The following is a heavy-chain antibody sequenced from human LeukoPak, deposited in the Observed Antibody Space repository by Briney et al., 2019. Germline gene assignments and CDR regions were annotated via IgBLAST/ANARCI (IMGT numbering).Heavy chain of an antibody. V-gene: IGHV4-39*01. Sequence: PSETLSLTCTVSGGSISSSSYYWAWIRQPPGKGLEWIGSIYYSGSTFYSPSLKSRVTLSVDASKNQFSLKLSPVTAADTAVYFCSRETTSTSWYWGQGTLVTVSS. CDR3: SRETTSTSWY. CDR1: GGSISSSSYY. J-gene: IGHJ4*02. D-gene: IGHD6-13*01. CDR2: IYYSGST.